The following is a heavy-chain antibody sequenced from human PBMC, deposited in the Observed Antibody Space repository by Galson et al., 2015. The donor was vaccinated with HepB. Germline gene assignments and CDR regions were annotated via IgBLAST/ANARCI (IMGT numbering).Heavy chain of an antibody. CDR3: AREAAGLGGYFDY. CDR1: GFTFGDYA. Sequence: SLRLPCASSGFTFGDYAVNWFRQAPGKGLEWIGFIRRNTYGATTEYAASLKGRFSISRDDSKNIAHLQMNSLQTEDTAVYFCAREAAGLGGYFDYWGRGTLVTVSS. D-gene: IGHD6-13*01. CDR2: IRRNTYGATT. J-gene: IGHJ4*02. V-gene: IGHV3-49*03.